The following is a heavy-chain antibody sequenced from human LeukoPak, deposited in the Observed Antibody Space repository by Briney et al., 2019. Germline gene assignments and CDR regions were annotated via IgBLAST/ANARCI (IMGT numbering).Heavy chain of an antibody. CDR2: IYYSGST. D-gene: IGHD3-10*01. CDR3: ARVRGYYYGSGSYYNNLYFDY. J-gene: IGHJ4*02. Sequence: SETLSLTCTVSGGSISSYYWSWIRQPPGKGLEWIGYIYYSGSTNYNPSLKSRVTISVDTSKNQFSLKLSSVTAADTAVYYCARVRGYYYGSGSYYNNLYFDYWGQGTLVTVSS. CDR1: GGSISSYY. V-gene: IGHV4-59*01.